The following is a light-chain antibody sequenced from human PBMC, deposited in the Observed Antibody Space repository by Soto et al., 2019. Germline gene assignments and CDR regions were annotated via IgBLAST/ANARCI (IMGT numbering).Light chain of an antibody. CDR3: CSYQGSGTPNYF. CDR2: EVS. V-gene: IGLV2-23*02. CDR1: SSDVGSYNL. Sequence: QSVLTQPASVSGSPGQSITISCTGTSSDVGSYNLVSWYQQHPGKAPKLMIYEVSKRPSGVSNRFSGSKSGNTASLTISGLQAEEWAEFYCCSYQGSGTPNYFFGTGTRVTAL. J-gene: IGLJ1*01.